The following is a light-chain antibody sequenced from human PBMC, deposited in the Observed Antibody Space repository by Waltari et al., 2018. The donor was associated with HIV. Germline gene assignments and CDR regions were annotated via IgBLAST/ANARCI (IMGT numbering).Light chain of an antibody. CDR1: SSNIGAGYD. J-gene: IGLJ3*02. Sequence: QSVLTQPPSVSGAPGQRVTISCTGSSSNIGAGYDVHWYQQIPGTAPKLLIYCKSHRPSGVPDRFSGSKSGTSASLAITGLQAEDEADYYCQSYDSSLSVWVFGGGTKLTVL. CDR2: CKS. CDR3: QSYDSSLSVWV. V-gene: IGLV1-40*01.